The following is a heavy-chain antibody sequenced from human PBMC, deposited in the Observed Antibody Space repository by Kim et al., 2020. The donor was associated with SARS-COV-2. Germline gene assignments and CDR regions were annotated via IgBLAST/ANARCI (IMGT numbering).Heavy chain of an antibody. CDR2: IYHSGST. J-gene: IGHJ4*02. Sequence: SETLSLTCAVSGGSISSGGYSWSWIRQPPGKGLEWIGYIYHSGSTYYNPSLKSRVTISVDRSKNQFSLKLSSVTAADTAVYYCAGSKKMATTLPYYFDYWGQGTLVTVSS. CDR3: AGSKKMATTLPYYFDY. CDR1: GGSISSGGYS. D-gene: IGHD5-12*01. V-gene: IGHV4-30-2*01.